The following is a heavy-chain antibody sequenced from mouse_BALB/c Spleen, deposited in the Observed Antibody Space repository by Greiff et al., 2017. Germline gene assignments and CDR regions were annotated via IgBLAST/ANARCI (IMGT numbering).Heavy chain of an antibody. Sequence: EVKLMESGGGLVKPGGSLKLSCAASGFTFSSYAMSWVRQTPEKRLEWVASISSGGSTYYPDSVKGRFTISRDNARNILYLQMRSLRSEDTAMYYCARGGPYDYDGYYFDYWGQGTTLTVSS. CDR2: ISSGGST. D-gene: IGHD2-4*01. V-gene: IGHV5-6-5*01. CDR3: ARGGPYDYDGYYFDY. CDR1: GFTFSSYA. J-gene: IGHJ2*01.